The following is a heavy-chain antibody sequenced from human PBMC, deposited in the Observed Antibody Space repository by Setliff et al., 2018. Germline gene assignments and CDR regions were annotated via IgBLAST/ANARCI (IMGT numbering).Heavy chain of an antibody. CDR2: INHSGTT. CDR3: ARTGTYRYFDY. D-gene: IGHD1-1*01. CDR1: GASLSSGTYY. J-gene: IGHJ4*02. V-gene: IGHV4-39*01. Sequence: SETLSLTCTVSGASLSSGTYYWGWIRQPPGKGLEWIGEINHSGTTNYNASLKSRLTISVDTSKNQFSLKLNSVTAADTAVYYCARTGTYRYFDYWGRGTLVTVSS.